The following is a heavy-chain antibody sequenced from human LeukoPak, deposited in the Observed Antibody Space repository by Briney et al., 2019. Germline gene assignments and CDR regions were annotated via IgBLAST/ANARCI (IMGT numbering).Heavy chain of an antibody. CDR3: ARSYNSGSYYPYYFDY. Sequence: PSETLSLTCTVSGGSISSHFWGWVRQPPGKGLEWIGSIYYTGNTNYNPSLKSRITMSVDTSKNQFSLKLSSVTAADTAVYYCARSYNSGSYYPYYFDYWGQGTLVTVSS. V-gene: IGHV4-59*11. D-gene: IGHD3-10*01. CDR1: GGSISSHF. J-gene: IGHJ4*02. CDR2: IYYTGNT.